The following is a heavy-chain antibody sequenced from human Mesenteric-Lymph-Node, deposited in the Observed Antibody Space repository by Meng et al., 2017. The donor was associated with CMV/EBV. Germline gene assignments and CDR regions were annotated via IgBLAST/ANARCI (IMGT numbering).Heavy chain of an antibody. D-gene: IGHD6-13*01. J-gene: IGHJ4*02. CDR3: ATGSSWSPFDY. Sequence: GESLKISCAASGFTFDTYGMSWVRQAPGKGLEWVSSISNSGDSTYYTDSVRGRFTISRDNSKKTLYLQMNNLRADDTAVYYCATGSSWSPFDYWGLGTLVTVSS. CDR1: GFTFDTYG. CDR2: ISNSGDST. V-gene: IGHV3-23*01.